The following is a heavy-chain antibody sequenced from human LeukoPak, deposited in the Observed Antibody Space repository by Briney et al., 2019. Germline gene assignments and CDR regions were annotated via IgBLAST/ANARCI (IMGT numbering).Heavy chain of an antibody. CDR1: GGSISSGGYY. J-gene: IGHJ5*02. Sequence: SQTLSLTCTVSGGSISSGGYYWSWIRQPPGKGLEWIGEINHSGSTNYNPSLKSRVTISVDTSKNQFSLKLSSVTAADTAVYYCARGGVLRYFDWLSSWFDPWGQGTLVTVSS. CDR3: ARGGVLRYFDWLSSWFDP. D-gene: IGHD3-9*01. CDR2: INHSGST. V-gene: IGHV4-30-2*01.